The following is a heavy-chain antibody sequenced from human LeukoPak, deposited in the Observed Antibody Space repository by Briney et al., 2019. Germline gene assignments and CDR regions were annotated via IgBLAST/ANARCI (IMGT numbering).Heavy chain of an antibody. J-gene: IGHJ4*02. CDR1: GGSFSGYY. CDR3: ATGEDYGDYTFDY. V-gene: IGHV4-59*01. D-gene: IGHD4-17*01. CDR2: IYYSGST. Sequence: SETLSLTCAVYGGSFSGYYWSWIRQPPGKGLEWIGYIYYSGSTNYNPSLKSRVTISVDTSKNQFSLKLSSVTAADTAVYYCATGEDYGDYTFDYWGQGTLVTVSS.